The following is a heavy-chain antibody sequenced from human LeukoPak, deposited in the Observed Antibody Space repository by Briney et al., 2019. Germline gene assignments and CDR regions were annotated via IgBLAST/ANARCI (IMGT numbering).Heavy chain of an antibody. J-gene: IGHJ4*02. CDR1: GASIITTNYY. V-gene: IGHV4-39*01. D-gene: IGHD4-11*01. Sequence: PSETLSLTCTASGASIITTNYYWGWIRQPPGKGLEWIGGISYSGNAYYNPSLRSRLSISMDASKNQFSLKVRSVTAADTAVYYCARNLGQTWGTVTTDLWYFDHWGQGTLVPVSS. CDR2: ISYSGNA. CDR3: ARNLGQTWGTVTTDLWYFDH.